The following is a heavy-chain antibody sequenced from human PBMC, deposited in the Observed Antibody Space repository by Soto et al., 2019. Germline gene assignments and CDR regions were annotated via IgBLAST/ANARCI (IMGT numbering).Heavy chain of an antibody. V-gene: IGHV4-30-4*01. D-gene: IGHD2-15*01. CDR2: IYYSGST. Sequence: PSETLSLTCTVSGGSISRGDYYWSWIRQPPGKGLEWIGYIYYSGSTYYNPSLKSRVTISVDTSKNQFSLKLSSVTAADTAVYYCARGVVAATPPYYYYYGMDVWGQGTTVTVSS. CDR3: ARGVVAATPPYYYYYGMDV. CDR1: GGSISRGDYY. J-gene: IGHJ6*02.